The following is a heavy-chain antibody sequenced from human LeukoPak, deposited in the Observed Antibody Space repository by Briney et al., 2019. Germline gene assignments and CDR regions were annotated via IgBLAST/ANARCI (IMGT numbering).Heavy chain of an antibody. CDR3: VQDRDWGFGY. CDR2: IKQDGNEK. J-gene: IGHJ4*02. D-gene: IGHD7-27*01. CDR1: GFTFSSYA. Sequence: PGGSLRLSCAVSGFTFSSYAMSWVRQAPGKGLEWVANIKQDGNEKYYVDSVKGRFTISRDNAKNSLYLQMNSLRAEDTAIYYCVQDRDWGFGYWGQGTLVIVSS. V-gene: IGHV3-7*01.